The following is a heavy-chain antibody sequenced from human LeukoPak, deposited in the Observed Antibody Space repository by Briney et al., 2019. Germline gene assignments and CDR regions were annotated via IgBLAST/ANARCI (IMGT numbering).Heavy chain of an antibody. J-gene: IGHJ4*02. V-gene: IGHV3-23*01. Sequence: PGGSLRLSCAASGFTFSSYAMSWVRQAPGKGLEWVSGISGSGNTPYYADSVKGRFTISRDNSKNTLYLQMNSLRAEDTALYYCAIGGLTKVMLDYWGQGTLVTVSS. CDR1: GFTFSSYA. CDR3: AIGGLTKVMLDY. D-gene: IGHD1-14*01. CDR2: ISGSGNTP.